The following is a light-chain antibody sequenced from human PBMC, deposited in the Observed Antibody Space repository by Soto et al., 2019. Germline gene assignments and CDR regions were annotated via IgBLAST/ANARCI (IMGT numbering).Light chain of an antibody. CDR1: SSDVGSYNR. V-gene: IGLV2-18*02. CDR2: EVN. CDR3: TSFTTSTTYV. Sequence: ALTQPPSVSGSPGQSVAVSCTGSSSDVGSYNRVSWYQQPPGAAPKLIIYEVNNQPSGVPDRFSGSKSGNTASLTISGLRAEDEADYYCTSFTTSTTYVFGTGTKVTVL. J-gene: IGLJ1*01.